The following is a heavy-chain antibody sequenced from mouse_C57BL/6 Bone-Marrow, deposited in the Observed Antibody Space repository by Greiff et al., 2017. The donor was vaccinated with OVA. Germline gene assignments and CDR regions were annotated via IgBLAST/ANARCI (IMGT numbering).Heavy chain of an antibody. J-gene: IGHJ3*01. V-gene: IGHV1-64*01. CDR1: GYTFTSYW. Sequence: VKLQQPGAELVKPGASVKLSCKASGYTFTSYWMHWVKQRPGQGLEWIGMIHPNSGSTNYNEKFKSKATLTVDKSSSTAYMQLSSLTSEDSAVYYCAILGIRLRSYWGQGTLVTVSA. CDR3: AILGIRLRSY. CDR2: IHPNSGST. D-gene: IGHD1-1*01.